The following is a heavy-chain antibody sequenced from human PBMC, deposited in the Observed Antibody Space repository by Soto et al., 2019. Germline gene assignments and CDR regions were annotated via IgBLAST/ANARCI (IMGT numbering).Heavy chain of an antibody. CDR2: IYHGGST. CDR1: GYSISSGYY. D-gene: IGHD1-26*01. CDR3: ARGYTLDV. J-gene: IGHJ6*02. Sequence: SETLSLTCTVSGYSISSGYYWGWIRQPPGKGLEWIGSIYHGGSTYYNPSPKSRVTISVDTSKNQFSLKLSSVTAADTAVYYCARGYTLDVWGQGTTVTVSS. V-gene: IGHV4-38-2*02.